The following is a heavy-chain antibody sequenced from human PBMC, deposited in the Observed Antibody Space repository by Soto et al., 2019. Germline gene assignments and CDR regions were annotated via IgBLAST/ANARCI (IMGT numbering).Heavy chain of an antibody. D-gene: IGHD6-13*01. CDR2: IYYSGST. J-gene: IGHJ5*02. V-gene: IGHV4-39*01. CDR1: GGSISSSSFH. Sequence: QLQLQESGPGLVKPSETLSLTCTVSGGSISSSSFHWGWIRQPPGKGLEWIGSIYYSGSTYYSPSLKSRVTISVDTSKNQFSLKLSSVSAADTAVYYCARRERAAGTDWWFDPWGQGTMVTVSS. CDR3: ARRERAAGTDWWFDP.